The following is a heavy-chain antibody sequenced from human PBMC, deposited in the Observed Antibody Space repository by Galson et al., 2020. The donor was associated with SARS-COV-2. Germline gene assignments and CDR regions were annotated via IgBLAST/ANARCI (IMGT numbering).Heavy chain of an antibody. D-gene: IGHD4-17*01. CDR3: ATSFAYGGTNWFDA. Sequence: ASVKVSCKVSGYTLTELSMHWVRQAPGKGLEWMGGFDPEDGETIYAQKFQGRVTMTEDTSTDTAYMELSSLRSEDTAVYYCATSFAYGGTNWFDAWGQGTLVTVSS. V-gene: IGHV1-24*01. CDR2: FDPEDGET. J-gene: IGHJ5*02. CDR1: GYTLTELS.